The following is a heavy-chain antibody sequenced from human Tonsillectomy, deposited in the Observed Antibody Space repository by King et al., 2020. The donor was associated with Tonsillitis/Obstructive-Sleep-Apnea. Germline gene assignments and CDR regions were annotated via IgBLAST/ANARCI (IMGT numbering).Heavy chain of an antibody. Sequence: VQLVESGAEVKKPGSSVKVSCKASGGTFSSYAISWVRQAPGQGLEWMGRIIPILATANYALKFQGGVTITVDKSTSTAYMELHSLRSEDTALYFCARDWRDSSGYYLMDYWGRGTLVTVSS. V-gene: IGHV1-69*09. CDR2: IIPILATA. D-gene: IGHD3-22*01. CDR1: GGTFSSYA. J-gene: IGHJ4*02. CDR3: ARDWRDSSGYYLMDY.